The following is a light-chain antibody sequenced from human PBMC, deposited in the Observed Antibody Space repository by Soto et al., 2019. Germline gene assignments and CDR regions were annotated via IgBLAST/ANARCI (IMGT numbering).Light chain of an antibody. CDR2: EVS. CDR1: SSDVGRYNY. J-gene: IGLJ1*01. Sequence: QSVLTQPASVSGSPGQSITISCTVTSSDVGRYNYVSWYQQHPGKVPKLMIYEVSNRPSGVSNRFSGSKSGNTASLTISGLQAEDEADYYCSSYTSSSTYVFGTGTKVTVL. V-gene: IGLV2-14*01. CDR3: SSYTSSSTYV.